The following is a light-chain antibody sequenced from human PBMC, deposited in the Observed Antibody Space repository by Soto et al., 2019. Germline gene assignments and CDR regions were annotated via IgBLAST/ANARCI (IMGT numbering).Light chain of an antibody. V-gene: IGKV3-20*01. CDR3: QQYGSSPRWT. CDR2: GAS. J-gene: IGKJ1*01. Sequence: EIVLTQSPGTLSLSPGERATLSFRASQSVSSSFLAWYQQRPGQAPRLLIYGASSRATGIPDRFSGSGSGTDFTLTISRLEPEDFAVYYGQQYGSSPRWTFGQGTKVEIK. CDR1: QSVSSSF.